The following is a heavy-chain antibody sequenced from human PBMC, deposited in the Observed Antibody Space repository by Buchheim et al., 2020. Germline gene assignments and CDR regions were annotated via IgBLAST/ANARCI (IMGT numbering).Heavy chain of an antibody. D-gene: IGHD5-24*01. CDR2: LSAYSGNT. CDR3: ATGGWLQPFDS. J-gene: IGHJ4*02. CDR1: GYTFTS. V-gene: IGHV1-18*01. Sequence: QVQLVQSGAEVKKPGASVKVSCKASGYTFTSWVRQAPGQRLEWMGWLSAYSGNTNYAQNFQGRVIMTTDTSTSTAYLELRSLRSDDTAVYYCATGGWLQPFDSWGQGTL.